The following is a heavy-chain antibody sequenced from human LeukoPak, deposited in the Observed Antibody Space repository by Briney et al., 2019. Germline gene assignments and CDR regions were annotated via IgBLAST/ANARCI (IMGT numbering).Heavy chain of an antibody. V-gene: IGHV3-21*01. CDR3: ARDLGYSGSSYREYYFDY. CDR1: GFTFSTYS. Sequence: GGSLRLSCAASGFTFSTYSMNWVRQAPGKGLEWVSSISSASDYINYADSVKGRFTISRDNSKNTLYLQMNSLRAEDTAVYYCARDLGYSGSSYREYYFDYWGQGTLVTVSS. J-gene: IGHJ4*02. CDR2: ISSASDYI. D-gene: IGHD1-26*01.